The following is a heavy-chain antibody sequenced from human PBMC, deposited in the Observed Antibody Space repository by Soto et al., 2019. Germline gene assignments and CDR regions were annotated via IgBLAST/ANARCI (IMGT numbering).Heavy chain of an antibody. J-gene: IGHJ5*02. CDR2: IYYSRST. D-gene: IGHD6-6*01. V-gene: IGHV4-39*01. CDR3: ARYSTSSGWFDP. Sequence: SETLSLTCTVSGASISSSTYHWGWIRQPPGKGLEWIGSIYYSRSTYFSPSLKSRVTISVDTSKNQFSLKLSALTAADTAVYYCARYSTSSGWFDPWGQGTLVPSPQ. CDR1: GASISSSTYH.